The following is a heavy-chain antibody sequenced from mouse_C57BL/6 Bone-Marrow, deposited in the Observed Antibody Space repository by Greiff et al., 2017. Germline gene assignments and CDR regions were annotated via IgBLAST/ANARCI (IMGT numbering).Heavy chain of an antibody. V-gene: IGHV1-15*01. CDR1: GYTFTDYE. Sequence: QVQLKESGAELVRPGASVTLSCKASGYTFTDYEMHWVKQTPVHGLEWIGAIDPETGGTAYNQKFKGKAILTADKSSSTAYMELRSLTSEDSAVYYCTPPYYYGSSRGWYFDVWGTGTTVTVSS. J-gene: IGHJ1*03. CDR2: IDPETGGT. D-gene: IGHD1-1*01. CDR3: TPPYYYGSSRGWYFDV.